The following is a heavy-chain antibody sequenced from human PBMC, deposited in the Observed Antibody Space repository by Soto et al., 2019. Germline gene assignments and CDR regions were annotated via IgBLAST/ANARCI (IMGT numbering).Heavy chain of an antibody. D-gene: IGHD6-19*01. V-gene: IGHV1-18*01. CDR1: GYTLTLYG. CDR3: ARVPYSSGWTSDD. Sequence: VLGTVSCQASGYTLTLYGISWVLHAPGHGLEWMGWISAYSGNANLAQKLQVRVTITTDTPTSTAYMALRSPRSDDTAVYYCARVPYSSGWTSDDWGQGTPVTVSS. CDR2: ISAYSGNA. J-gene: IGHJ4*02.